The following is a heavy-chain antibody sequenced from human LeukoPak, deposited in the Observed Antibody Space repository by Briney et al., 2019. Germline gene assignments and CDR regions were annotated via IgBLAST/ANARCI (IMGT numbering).Heavy chain of an antibody. J-gene: IGHJ3*02. Sequence: PGGSLRLSCAASGFTFSSYGMSWVRQAPGKGLEWVAFIRYDGSNKYYTDSVKGRFTISRDNAKNSLYLQMNSLRAEDTAVYYCARGGVLRYFDWLFVEDAFDIWGQGTMVTVSS. V-gene: IGHV3-30*02. CDR3: ARGGVLRYFDWLFVEDAFDI. CDR1: GFTFSSYG. CDR2: IRYDGSNK. D-gene: IGHD3-9*01.